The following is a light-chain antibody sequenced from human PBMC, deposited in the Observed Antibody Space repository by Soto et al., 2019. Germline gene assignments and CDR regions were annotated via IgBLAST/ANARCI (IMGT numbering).Light chain of an antibody. V-gene: IGKV3-20*01. J-gene: IGKJ1*01. CDR2: GAS. Sequence: EIVLTQSPGTLSLSPGERATLSCRASQSVSSSYLAWYQQEPGQAPRLLIYGASSRATGIPDRFSGSGSGTDFTLTISRLEPEDFAVYYCQQYGSSLRTFGQGTKVEIK. CDR3: QQYGSSLRT. CDR1: QSVSSSY.